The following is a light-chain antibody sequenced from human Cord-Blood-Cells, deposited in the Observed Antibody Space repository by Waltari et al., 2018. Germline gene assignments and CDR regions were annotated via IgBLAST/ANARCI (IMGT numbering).Light chain of an antibody. J-gene: IGLJ2*01. CDR3: CSYAGSSTVV. Sequence: QSALTQPASVSGSPGQSITISCTGTSRDVGSQNLLSWYQQHAGKAPKLMIYERSKRPSGVSNRFSGSKSGNTASLTISGLQAEDEADYYCCSYAGSSTVVFGGGTKLTVL. CDR1: SRDVGSQNL. CDR2: ERS. V-gene: IGLV2-23*01.